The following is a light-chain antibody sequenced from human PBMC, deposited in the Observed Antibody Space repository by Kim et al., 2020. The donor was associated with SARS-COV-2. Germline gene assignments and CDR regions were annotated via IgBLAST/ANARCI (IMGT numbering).Light chain of an antibody. CDR3: QAWDSNTYV. J-gene: IGLJ1*01. Sequence: VSPGQKASSPCSGARLRNKYVAWYHQKPGQSPVLVIYQDTKRPSGIPERFSGSNSGNTATLTISETQPLDEADYYCQAWDSNTYVFGAGTQLTVL. V-gene: IGLV3-1*01. CDR2: QDT. CDR1: RLRNKY.